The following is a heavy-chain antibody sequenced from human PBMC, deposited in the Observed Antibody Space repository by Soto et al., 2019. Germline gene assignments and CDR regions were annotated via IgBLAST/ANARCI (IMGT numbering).Heavy chain of an antibody. Sequence: GASVKVSCKASGYTFTNSGISWVRQAPGQGLEWMGWIGAYNGHTKYAQKPQGRVTMTTDTSTSTAYMELRSLKSDDTAVYYCAREDYYDSSGYLPVRYYFGMDVWGQGTTVTVSS. J-gene: IGHJ6*02. V-gene: IGHV1-18*01. CDR3: AREDYYDSSGYLPVRYYFGMDV. D-gene: IGHD3-22*01. CDR1: GYTFTNSG. CDR2: IGAYNGHT.